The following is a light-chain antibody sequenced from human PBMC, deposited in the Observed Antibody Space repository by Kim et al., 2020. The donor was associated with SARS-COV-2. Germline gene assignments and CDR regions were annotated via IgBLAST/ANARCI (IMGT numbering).Light chain of an antibody. Sequence: QRVTISCTGGRFNIGGRFDVHGYQHLPGAVPKLLIYNNNNRPAGVPERFSGSKSGTSASLAITGLQAEDEAVYYCQSYDSSLSASVFGGGTQLTVL. CDR1: RFNIGGRFD. CDR3: QSYDSSLSASV. V-gene: IGLV1-40*01. J-gene: IGLJ7*01. CDR2: NNN.